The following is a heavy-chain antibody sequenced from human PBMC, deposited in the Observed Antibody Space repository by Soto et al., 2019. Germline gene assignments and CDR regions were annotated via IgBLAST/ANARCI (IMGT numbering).Heavy chain of an antibody. J-gene: IGHJ6*02. CDR2: ISYSGFA. Sequence: SETLSLTCTVSGGSISPYYWSWIRQPPGKGLEWIGHISYSGFANYNPSLNGRLTISVDTSKNQLSLKLSSVTAADTAVYYCARLERTVTSYYYSYGVDVWCQGTTVTVSS. V-gene: IGHV4-59*01. CDR3: ARLERTVTSYYYSYGVDV. D-gene: IGHD4-17*01. CDR1: GGSISPYY.